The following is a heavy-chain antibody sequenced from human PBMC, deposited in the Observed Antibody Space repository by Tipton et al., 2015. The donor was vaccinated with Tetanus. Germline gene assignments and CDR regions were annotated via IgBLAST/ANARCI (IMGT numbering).Heavy chain of an antibody. CDR2: IIPIFGTA. V-gene: IGHV1-69*01. CDR1: GGTFSSYA. CDR3: ARVGYSYGSTAEYYGMDV. D-gene: IGHD5-18*01. Sequence: QSGAEVKRPGSSVKVSCKASGGTFSSYAISWVRQAPGQGLEWMGGIIPIFGTANYAQKFQGRVTITADESTSTAYMELSSLRSEDTAVYYCARVGYSYGSTAEYYGMDVWGQGTTVTVSS. J-gene: IGHJ6*02.